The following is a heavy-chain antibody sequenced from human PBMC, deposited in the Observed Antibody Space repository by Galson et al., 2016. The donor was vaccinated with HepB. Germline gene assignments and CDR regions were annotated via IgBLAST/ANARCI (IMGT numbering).Heavy chain of an antibody. CDR2: ISYDGRNK. CDR3: AKDSGIAAAGTNYYYYAMDV. V-gene: IGHV3-30*18. CDR1: GFTFSSYG. Sequence: SLRLSCAASGFTFSSYGMHWVRQAPGKGLEWVALISYDGRNKYYADSVKGRFTISRDNSKSKLSLQMNSLRAEDTAVYYCAKDSGIAAAGTNYYYYAMDVWGQGTTVTVSS. J-gene: IGHJ6*02. D-gene: IGHD6-13*01.